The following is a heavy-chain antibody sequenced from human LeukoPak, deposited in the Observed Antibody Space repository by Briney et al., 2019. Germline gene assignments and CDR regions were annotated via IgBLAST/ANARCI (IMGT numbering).Heavy chain of an antibody. CDR1: GFTFSSYW. V-gene: IGHV3-7*01. D-gene: IGHD7-27*01. Sequence: GGSLRLSCAASGFTFSSYWMSWVRQAPGKGLEWVANIKQDGSEKYYVDSVKARFTISRDNAKNSLYLQMNSLRAEDTAVYYCARESPANWGSADYWGQGTLVTVSS. CDR2: IKQDGSEK. CDR3: ARESPANWGSADY. J-gene: IGHJ4*02.